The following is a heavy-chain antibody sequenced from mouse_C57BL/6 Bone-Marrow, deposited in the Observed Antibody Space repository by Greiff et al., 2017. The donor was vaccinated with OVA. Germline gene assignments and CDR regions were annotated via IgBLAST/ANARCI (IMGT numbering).Heavy chain of an antibody. Sequence: QVHVKQSGAELARPGASVKLSCKASGYTFTSYGISWVKQRTGQGLEWIGEIYPRSGNTYYNEKFKGKATLTADKSSSTAYMELRSLTSEDSAVYFCARMRAIYYYGSSWYFDVWGTGTTVTVSS. CDR3: ARMRAIYYYGSSWYFDV. CDR1: GYTFTSYG. J-gene: IGHJ1*03. D-gene: IGHD1-1*01. V-gene: IGHV1-81*01. CDR2: IYPRSGNT.